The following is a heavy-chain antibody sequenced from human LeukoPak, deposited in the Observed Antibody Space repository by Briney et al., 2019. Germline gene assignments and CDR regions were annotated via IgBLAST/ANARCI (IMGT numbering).Heavy chain of an antibody. CDR3: ARGAYFDSRTYYPFGY. V-gene: IGHV4-38-2*01. J-gene: IGHJ4*02. D-gene: IGHD3-22*01. Sequence: PSETLSLTCAVSADSINSANYWAWIRQPPGKGLEWIGSIYHSGSTYYNPSLESRVSMSVDTSKNQFSLRLISVTAADTAVYYCARGAYFDSRTYYPFGYWGQGTLVTASS. CDR2: IYHSGST. CDR1: ADSINSANY.